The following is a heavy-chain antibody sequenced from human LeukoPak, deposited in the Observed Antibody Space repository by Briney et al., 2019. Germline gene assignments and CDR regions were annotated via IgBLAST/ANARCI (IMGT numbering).Heavy chain of an antibody. CDR1: EFTFSIYW. D-gene: IGHD1-7*01. CDR2: IKSKTDGGTT. Sequence: GGSLRLSCAASEFTFSIYWMSWVRQAPGKGLEWVGRIKSKTDGGTTDYAAPVKGRFTISRDDSKNTLYLQMNSLKTEDTAVYYCTTRLAWYNWDYWAEYFQHWGQGTLVTVSS. J-gene: IGHJ1*01. V-gene: IGHV3-15*01. CDR3: TTRLAWYNWDYWAEYFQH.